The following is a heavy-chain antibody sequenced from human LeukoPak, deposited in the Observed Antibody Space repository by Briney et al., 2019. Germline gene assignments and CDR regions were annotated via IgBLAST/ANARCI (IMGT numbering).Heavy chain of an antibody. CDR3: ARDYYDSSGYYYYYYGMDV. Sequence: SETLSLTCAVYGGPFSGYYWSSIRQPPGKGLEWIGEINHSGSTNYNPSLKSRVTISVDTSKNQFSLKLSSVTAADTAVYYCARDYYDSSGYYYYYYGMDVWGQGTTVTVSS. CDR1: GGPFSGYY. CDR2: INHSGST. V-gene: IGHV4-34*01. D-gene: IGHD3-22*01. J-gene: IGHJ6*02.